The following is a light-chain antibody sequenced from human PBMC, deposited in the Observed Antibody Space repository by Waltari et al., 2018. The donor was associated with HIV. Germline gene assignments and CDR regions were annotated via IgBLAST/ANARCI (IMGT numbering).Light chain of an antibody. V-gene: IGKV1-33*01. Sequence: DIQMTQFPSSLSASVGDRVTITCQASQDIKRYLNWYQQKPGKSPKLLIYDASDLETGVPPRFSGRGSGTDFTFTITNLQPEDFATYYCQQYETLPPMYTFGQGTKLEIK. J-gene: IGKJ2*01. CDR3: QQYETLPPMYT. CDR2: DAS. CDR1: QDIKRY.